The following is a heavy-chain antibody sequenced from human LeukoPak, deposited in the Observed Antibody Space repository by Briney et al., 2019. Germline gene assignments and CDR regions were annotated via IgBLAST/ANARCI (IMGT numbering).Heavy chain of an antibody. CDR3: ARDYYGSGSYLNWIDH. J-gene: IGHJ5*02. CDR2: INPSGGST. CDR1: GYAVTSYY. D-gene: IGHD3-10*01. V-gene: IGHV1-46*01. Sequence: ASVKVSFKASGYAVTSYYMHWGRQAPGQGIERMGIINPSGGSTSYTQKFQGRGTMTRDTSTSTVYMELSSLRSEDTAVYYCARDYYGSGSYLNWIDHWGQGTLVTVSS.